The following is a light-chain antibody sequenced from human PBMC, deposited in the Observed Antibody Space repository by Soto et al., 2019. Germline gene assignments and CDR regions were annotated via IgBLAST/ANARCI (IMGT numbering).Light chain of an antibody. Sequence: EIVMTQSPATLSVSQGERVALSCRASQSVGSYSAWYQQKPGKAPRLLVYETSTRATGLPARFNGSGSGTEFALTLSSLESEDFAVYYCRQSKQCALTFGQGNKLPIK. CDR2: ETS. CDR3: RQSKQCALT. J-gene: IGKJ2*01. V-gene: IGKV3-15*01. CDR1: QSVGSY.